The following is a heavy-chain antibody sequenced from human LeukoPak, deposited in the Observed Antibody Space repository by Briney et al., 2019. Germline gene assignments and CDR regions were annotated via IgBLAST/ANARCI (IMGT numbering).Heavy chain of an antibody. D-gene: IGHD3-9*01. CDR1: GFTFSSYG. J-gene: IGHJ4*02. CDR3: AKDFGGYFDWLSYTFDY. Sequence: GGSLRLSCAASGFTFSSYGMHWVRQAPGKGLEWVAVILYDGSNKYYTDSVKGRFTISRDNSKNTLYLQMNSLRAEDTAVHYCAKDFGGYFDWLSYTFDYWGQGTLVTVSS. CDR2: ILYDGSNK. V-gene: IGHV3-30*18.